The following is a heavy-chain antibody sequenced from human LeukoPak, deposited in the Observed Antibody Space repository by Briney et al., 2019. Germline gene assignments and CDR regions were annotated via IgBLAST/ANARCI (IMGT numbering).Heavy chain of an antibody. CDR2: IYYSGST. CDR3: ARPFTSFGGMDV. J-gene: IGHJ6*02. V-gene: IGHV4-59*08. Sequence: SETLSLTCTVSGGSISSYYWSWIRQPPGKGLEWIGYIYYSGSTNYNPSLKSRVTISVDKSKNQFSLKLSSVTAADTAVYYCARPFTSFGGMDVWGQGTTVTVSS. D-gene: IGHD3-3*01. CDR1: GGSISSYY.